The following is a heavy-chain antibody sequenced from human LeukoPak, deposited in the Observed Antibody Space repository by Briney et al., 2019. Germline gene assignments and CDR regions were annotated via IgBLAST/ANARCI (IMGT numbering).Heavy chain of an antibody. V-gene: IGHV3-33*06. CDR3: AKGRGYSSSSGDFDY. CDR1: GFTFSTYG. Sequence: GGSLRLSCAASGFTFSTYGMHWVRQAPGKGLEWVAIIWYDGSKKYYADSVKGRFTISRDNSKNTLYLQMNSLRAEDTAVYYCAKGRGYSSSSGDFDYWGQGTLVTVSS. D-gene: IGHD6-6*01. J-gene: IGHJ4*02. CDR2: IWYDGSKK.